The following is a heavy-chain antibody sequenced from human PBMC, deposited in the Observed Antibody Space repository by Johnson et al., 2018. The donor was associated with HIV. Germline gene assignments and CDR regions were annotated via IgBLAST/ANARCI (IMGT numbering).Heavy chain of an antibody. CDR1: GFTFSSYW. CDR3: ARSSTVVTPHDI. J-gene: IGHJ3*02. CDR2: ISYDGSNK. Sequence: VQLVESGGGLVQPGGSLRLSCAASGFTFSSYWMSWVRQAPGKGLEWVAFISYDGSNKYYADSVKGRFTISRDNSKNTLYLQMNSLRAEDTAVYYCARSSTVVTPHDIWGQGTMVTVSS. D-gene: IGHD4-23*01. V-gene: IGHV3-30*03.